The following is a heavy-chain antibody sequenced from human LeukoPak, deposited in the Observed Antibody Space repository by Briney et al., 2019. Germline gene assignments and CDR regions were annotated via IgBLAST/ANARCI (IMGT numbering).Heavy chain of an antibody. CDR3: AVKDFGDYEDAFDL. Sequence: GGSLRLSCAASGFTFSTYGMHWVRQAPGKGLEYVSAISSDGGSTYYGNSAKGRFIISRDNSKNTLYLQMGSLRAEDMAVYYCAVKDFGDYEDAFDLWGQGTMVTVSS. CDR1: GFTFSTYG. V-gene: IGHV3-64*01. J-gene: IGHJ3*01. D-gene: IGHD4-17*01. CDR2: ISSDGGST.